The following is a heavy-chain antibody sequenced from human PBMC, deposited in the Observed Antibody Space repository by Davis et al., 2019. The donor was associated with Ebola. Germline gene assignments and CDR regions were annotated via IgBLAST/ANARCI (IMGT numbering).Heavy chain of an antibody. J-gene: IGHJ4*02. CDR3: AREPNIVVVVAATFYYFDY. V-gene: IGHV1-18*04. CDR1: GYTFTNYY. Sequence: ASVKVSCKASGYTFTNYYMHWVRQAPGQGLEWMGWISAYNGNTNYAQKLQGRVTMTTDTSTSTAYMELRSLRSDDTAVYYCAREPNIVVVVAATFYYFDYWGQGTLVTVSS. D-gene: IGHD2-15*01. CDR2: ISAYNGNT.